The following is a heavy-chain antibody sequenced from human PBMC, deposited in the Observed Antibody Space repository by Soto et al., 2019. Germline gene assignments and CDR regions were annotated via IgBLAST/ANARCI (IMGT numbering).Heavy chain of an antibody. J-gene: IGHJ5*02. CDR1: GFAFSHYW. CDR3: VRSDWFDP. CDR2: INGDGSAT. Sequence: EVQLVESGGGLVQPGGSLRLSCTASGFAFSHYWMHWVRQAPGKGLMWVSRINGDGSATTYADSVKGRFTISRDNAKNTLYLQMNSLRAEDTAVYYCVRSDWFDPWGQGTLVNVSS. V-gene: IGHV3-74*01.